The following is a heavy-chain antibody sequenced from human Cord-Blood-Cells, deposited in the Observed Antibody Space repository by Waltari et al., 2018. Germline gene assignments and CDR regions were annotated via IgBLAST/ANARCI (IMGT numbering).Heavy chain of an antibody. Sequence: QVQLVQSGAEVKKPGSSVKVSCKASGGTFSSYAISWVRQAPGQGLEWMGVIIPIFGTANYAQKFQGRVTITADESTSTAYMELSSLRSEDTAVYYCARGGPTVTTIEDYYYGMDVWGQGTTVTVSS. J-gene: IGHJ6*02. CDR2: IIPIFGTA. CDR3: ARGGPTVTTIEDYYYGMDV. D-gene: IGHD4-4*01. CDR1: GGTFSSYA. V-gene: IGHV1-69*01.